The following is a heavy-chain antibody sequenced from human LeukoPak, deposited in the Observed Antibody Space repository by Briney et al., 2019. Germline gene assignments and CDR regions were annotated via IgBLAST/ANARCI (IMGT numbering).Heavy chain of an antibody. V-gene: IGHV3-21*01. Sequence: GGSLRLSCAASGFTFSSYSMNWVRQAPGKGLEWVSSISSSSSYIYYADSVKGRFTISRDNAKNSLYLQMNSLRAEDTAVYYCARVGAVAAYNWFDPWGQGTLVTVSS. CDR2: ISSSSSYI. CDR3: ARVGAVAAYNWFDP. CDR1: GFTFSSYS. D-gene: IGHD6-19*01. J-gene: IGHJ5*02.